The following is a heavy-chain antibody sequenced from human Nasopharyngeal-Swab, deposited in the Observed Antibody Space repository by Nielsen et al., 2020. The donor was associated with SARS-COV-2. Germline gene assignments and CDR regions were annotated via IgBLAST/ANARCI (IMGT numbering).Heavy chain of an antibody. CDR3: AKDAGRSIVVVPAASSY. J-gene: IGHJ4*02. Sequence: GESLKISCAASGFTFSSYAMSWVLQAPGKGLEWVSAISGSGGSTYYADSVKGRFTISRDNSKNTLYLQMNSLRAEDTAVYYCAKDAGRSIVVVPAASSYWGQGTMVTVSS. D-gene: IGHD2-2*01. CDR1: GFTFSSYA. CDR2: ISGSGGST. V-gene: IGHV3-23*01.